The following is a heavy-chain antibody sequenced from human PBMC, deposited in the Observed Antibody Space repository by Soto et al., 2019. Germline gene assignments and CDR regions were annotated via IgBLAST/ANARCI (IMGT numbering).Heavy chain of an antibody. CDR3: AKSGDDYGVYVSFGYFDY. CDR1: GFTFSSYA. Sequence: EVQLLESGGGLVQPGGSLRLSCAASGFTFSSYAMSWVRQAPGKGLEWVSAISGSGGSTYYADSVKGRFTISRDNSKNTLYLQMNSLRAEDTAVYYCAKSGDDYGVYVSFGYFDYWGQGPLVTVSS. V-gene: IGHV3-23*01. CDR2: ISGSGGST. J-gene: IGHJ4*02. D-gene: IGHD4-17*01.